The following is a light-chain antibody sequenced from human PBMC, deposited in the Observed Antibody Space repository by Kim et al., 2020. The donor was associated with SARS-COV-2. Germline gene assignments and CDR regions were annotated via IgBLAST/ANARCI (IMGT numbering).Light chain of an antibody. Sequence: RVTSSCTGSSSNIGAGYDVHWYQQLPGTAPKLLIYVNTKRPAGVPDRISCSKSGTSASLAITGLQGEDEADYYCQSYDSSLTSVVFGGGTQLTVL. V-gene: IGLV1-40*01. J-gene: IGLJ2*01. CDR1: SSNIGAGYD. CDR3: QSYDSSLTSVV. CDR2: VNT.